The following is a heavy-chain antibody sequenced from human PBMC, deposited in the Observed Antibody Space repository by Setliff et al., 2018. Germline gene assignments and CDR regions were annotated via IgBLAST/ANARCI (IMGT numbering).Heavy chain of an antibody. CDR1: GFTFKDYS. CDR3: AKDSVPDGIWDFDS. Sequence: GESLKISCATSGFTFKDYSLSWVRQAPGKGLEWVAGIVQSSSTVYADSMKGRFTISRDNSRNTISLQINDLRAEDTATYYCAKDSVPDGIWDFDSWGQGPLVTVSS. CDR2: IVQSSST. V-gene: IGHV3-53*01. D-gene: IGHD1-20*01. J-gene: IGHJ4*02.